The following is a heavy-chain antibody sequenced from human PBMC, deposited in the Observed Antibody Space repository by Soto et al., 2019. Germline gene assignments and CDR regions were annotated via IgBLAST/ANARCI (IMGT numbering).Heavy chain of an antibody. Sequence: SQTLSLTCAISGDSVSSNSAAWNWIRQSPSRGLEWLGRTYYRSKWYNDYAVSVKSRITINPDTSKNQFSLQLNSVTPEDTAVYYCARGQSPSRAYYYYGMDVWGQGTTVTVSS. J-gene: IGHJ6*02. V-gene: IGHV6-1*01. CDR1: GDSVSSNSAA. CDR3: ARGQSPSRAYYYYGMDV. CDR2: TYYRSKWYN. D-gene: IGHD6-6*01.